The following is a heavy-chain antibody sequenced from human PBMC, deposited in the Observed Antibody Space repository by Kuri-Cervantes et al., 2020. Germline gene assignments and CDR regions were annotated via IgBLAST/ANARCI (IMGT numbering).Heavy chain of an antibody. CDR3: AKEAITGNGAFVY. CDR2: ISYDGSNK. J-gene: IGHJ4*02. V-gene: IGHV3-30*18. Sequence: GGSLRLSCAASGFTLSTFDNYGMGWVRQAPGKGLEWVAVISYDGSNKHYADSVKGRFTISRDNAKNSLYLQMNSLRAEDTALYYCAKEAITGNGAFVYWGQGTLVTVSS. D-gene: IGHD1-20*01. CDR1: GFTLSTFDNYG.